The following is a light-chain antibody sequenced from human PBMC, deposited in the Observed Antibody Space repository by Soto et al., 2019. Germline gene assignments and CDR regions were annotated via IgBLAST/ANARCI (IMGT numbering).Light chain of an antibody. CDR2: AVS. Sequence: EIVMTQSPATLSVSPGERATLSCRASQSVSSNLAWYQQKPGQAPRLLIYAVSTRATGAPARFSGSGSGTEFTLTISSLQSEDFAIYFCQQYNNWPRTFGQGTKVEI. V-gene: IGKV3-15*01. J-gene: IGKJ1*01. CDR1: QSVSSN. CDR3: QQYNNWPRT.